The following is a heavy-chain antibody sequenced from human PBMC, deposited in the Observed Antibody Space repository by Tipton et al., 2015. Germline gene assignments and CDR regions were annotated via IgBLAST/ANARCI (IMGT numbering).Heavy chain of an antibody. CDR1: GFTFSSYS. D-gene: IGHD6-6*01. J-gene: IGHJ4*02. V-gene: IGHV3-48*02. Sequence: GSLRLSCAASGFTFSSYSMNWVRQAPGKGLEWVSYITSSSSTIYYADSVKGRFTISRDNAKNSLFLQMNSLRDEDTAVYYCARNPYSSSSAPFDYWGQGTLVTVSS. CDR2: ITSSSSTI. CDR3: ARNPYSSSSAPFDY.